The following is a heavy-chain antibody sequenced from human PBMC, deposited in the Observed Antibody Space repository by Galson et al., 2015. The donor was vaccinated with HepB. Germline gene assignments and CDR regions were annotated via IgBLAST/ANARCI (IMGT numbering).Heavy chain of an antibody. J-gene: IGHJ6*02. CDR2: ISAYNGNT. V-gene: IGHV1-18*04. D-gene: IGHD1-26*01. CDR1: GYTFTSYG. Sequence: SVKVSCKASGYTFTSYGISWVRQAPGQGLEWMGWISAYNGNTNYAQKLQGRVTMTTDTSTSTAYMELGSLRSDDTAVYYCAREPSGSYYYYGMDVWGQGTTVTVSS. CDR3: AREPSGSYYYYGMDV.